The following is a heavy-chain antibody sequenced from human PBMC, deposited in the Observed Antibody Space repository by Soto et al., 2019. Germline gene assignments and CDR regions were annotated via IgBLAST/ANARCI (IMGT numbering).Heavy chain of an antibody. D-gene: IGHD2-2*01. V-gene: IGHV3-7*01. Sequence: GGSLRLSCAASGFTFSSYWMSWVRQAPGKGLEWVANIKQDGSEKYYVDSVKGRFTISRDNAKNSLYLQMSSLRAEDTAVYYCARTRGDIVVVPAAATLDYWGQGTLVTVSS. CDR3: ARTRGDIVVVPAAATLDY. CDR2: IKQDGSEK. CDR1: GFTFSSYW. J-gene: IGHJ4*02.